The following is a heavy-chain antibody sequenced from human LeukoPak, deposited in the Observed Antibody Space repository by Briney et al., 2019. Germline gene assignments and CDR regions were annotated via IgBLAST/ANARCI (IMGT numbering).Heavy chain of an antibody. CDR2: IYHSGST. CDR3: ARDNPIYIGYDVPLPGDY. D-gene: IGHD5-12*01. CDR1: GGSISSGGYS. Sequence: TSQTLSLTCAVSGGSISSGGYSWSWIRQPPGKGLEWIGYIYHSGSTYYNPSLKSRVTISLDRSKNQFSLNLSSVTAADTAVYYCARDNPIYIGYDVPLPGDYWGLGTLVTVSS. V-gene: IGHV4-30-2*01. J-gene: IGHJ4*02.